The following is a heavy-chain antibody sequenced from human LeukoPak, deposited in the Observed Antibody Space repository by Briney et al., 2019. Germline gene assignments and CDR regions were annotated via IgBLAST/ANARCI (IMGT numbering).Heavy chain of an antibody. D-gene: IGHD6-19*01. CDR1: GGSISSYY. CDR3: ARGNGWGALDI. CDR2: IYYSGST. Sequence: PSETLSLTCTVSGGSISSYYWSWIWQPPGKGLEWIGYIYYSGSTNYNPSLKSRVTISVDTSKNQFSLKLSSVTAADTAVYYCARGNGWGALDIWGQGTMVTVSS. V-gene: IGHV4-59*01. J-gene: IGHJ3*02.